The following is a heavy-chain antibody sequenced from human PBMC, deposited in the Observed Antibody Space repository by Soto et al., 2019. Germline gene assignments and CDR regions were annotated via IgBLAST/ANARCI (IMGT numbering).Heavy chain of an antibody. Sequence: GGSLRLSCAASGFTFIFYAMHWVRQAPGKGLEWVAVISYNGRNKHYVDSVKGRFTISRDNSQDTLYLQMDSLRPDDTAVYYCARQAKIGDRSQFYFDSWGQGTLVTVSS. CDR3: ARQAKIGDRSQFYFDS. CDR2: ISYNGRNK. J-gene: IGHJ4*02. V-gene: IGHV3-30*04. CDR1: GFTFIFYA. D-gene: IGHD3-16*01.